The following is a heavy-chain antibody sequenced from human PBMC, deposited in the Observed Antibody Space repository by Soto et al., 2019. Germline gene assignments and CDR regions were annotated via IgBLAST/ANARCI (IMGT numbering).Heavy chain of an antibody. V-gene: IGHV2-5*02. CDR1: GFSLTTSGVG. J-gene: IGHJ4*02. Sequence: QITLKESGPTVVKPTETLTLTCTFSGFSLTTSGVGVGWVRQSPGKAPEWLALIYWDDDKRYSTSLKSRLTITKDTSKNQVVLTMANVDPADTATYYCAHRVRRTVFGLVTTTAIYFDFWGKGTPVVVSS. D-gene: IGHD3-3*01. CDR2: IYWDDDK. CDR3: AHRVRRTVFGLVTTTAIYFDF.